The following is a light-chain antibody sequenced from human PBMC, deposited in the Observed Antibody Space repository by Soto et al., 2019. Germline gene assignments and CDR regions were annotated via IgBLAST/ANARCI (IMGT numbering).Light chain of an antibody. CDR2: EVT. CDR3: SSYTGTSTLL. V-gene: IGLV2-14*01. J-gene: IGLJ3*02. CDR1: SSDIGNYNS. Sequence: QSVLTQPASVSGSPGQSITIPCTGTSSDIGNYNSVSWYQQHPGKAPKLIIFEVTNRPSGVSDRFSGSKSGNTASLTISGLQAEDEADYYCSSYTGTSTLLFGGGTKVTVL.